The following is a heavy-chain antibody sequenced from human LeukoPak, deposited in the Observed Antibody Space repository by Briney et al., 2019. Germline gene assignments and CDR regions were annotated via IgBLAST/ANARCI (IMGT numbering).Heavy chain of an antibody. CDR3: AKDGYGDYVYYFDY. Sequence: TGGSLRLSCASSGFTFSNYAMHWVRQAPGKGLEWVAFISYDGSKQDYVDPVKGRFTISRDNSKNTLYLQMNSLRAEDTAVYYCAKDGYGDYVYYFDYWGQGTLVTVSS. V-gene: IGHV3-30*04. J-gene: IGHJ4*02. D-gene: IGHD4-17*01. CDR2: ISYDGSKQ. CDR1: GFTFSNYA.